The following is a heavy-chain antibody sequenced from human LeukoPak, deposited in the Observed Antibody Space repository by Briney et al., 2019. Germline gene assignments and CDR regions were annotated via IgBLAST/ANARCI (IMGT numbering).Heavy chain of an antibody. CDR2: MNPNSGGT. CDR3: ARDGGIVGATYYFDY. V-gene: IGHV1-2*04. Sequence: ASVKVSCKASGYTFTGYYMHWVRQAPGQGLEWMGWMNPNSGGTNYAQKFQGWVTMTRDTSISTAYMELSRLRSDDTAVYYCARDGGIVGATYYFDYWGQGTLVTVSS. D-gene: IGHD1-26*01. J-gene: IGHJ4*02. CDR1: GYTFTGYY.